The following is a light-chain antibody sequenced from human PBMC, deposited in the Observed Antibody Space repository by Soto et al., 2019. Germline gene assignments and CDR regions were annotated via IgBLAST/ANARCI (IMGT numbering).Light chain of an antibody. J-gene: IGLJ2*01. Sequence: VVTQPPSVSAAPGQKVPISCSGSSSNIGNNYVSWYQHVPGTAPRLLIYDNYKRPSGIPDRFSGSKSGTSATLGITGLQTGDEADYYCGTWDSSLRGVVFGGGTKLTVL. V-gene: IGLV1-51*01. CDR2: DNY. CDR3: GTWDSSLRGVV. CDR1: SSNIGNNY.